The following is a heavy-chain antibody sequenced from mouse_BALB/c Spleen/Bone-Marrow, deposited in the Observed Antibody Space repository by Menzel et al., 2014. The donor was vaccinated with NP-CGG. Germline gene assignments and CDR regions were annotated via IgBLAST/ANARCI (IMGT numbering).Heavy chain of an antibody. J-gene: IGHJ1*01. CDR2: INPINGDT. CDR1: GYTFTDYY. Sequence: VQLQQPGPELVKPGASVKMSCKASGYTFTDYYMKWVKQSPGKSLEWIGDINPINGDTFYNQKFKGKATLTVDKSSSTVYMQLDSLTAEDSAVYDCAMGVRLYWYFDVWGAGTTVTVSS. CDR3: AMGVRLYWYFDV. V-gene: IGHV1-26*01. D-gene: IGHD2-14*01.